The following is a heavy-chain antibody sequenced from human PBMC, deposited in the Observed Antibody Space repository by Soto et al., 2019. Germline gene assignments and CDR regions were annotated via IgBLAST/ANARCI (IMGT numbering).Heavy chain of an antibody. Sequence: PSETLSLTCTVSGGSISSSSYYWGWIRQPPGKGLEWIGSIYYSGSTYYSPPLKSRVTISVDTSKNQFSLKLSSVTAADTAVYYCARHEGIAAAGVDYWGQGTLVTVSS. CDR2: IYYSGST. D-gene: IGHD6-13*01. CDR3: ARHEGIAAAGVDY. V-gene: IGHV4-39*01. J-gene: IGHJ4*02. CDR1: GGSISSSSYY.